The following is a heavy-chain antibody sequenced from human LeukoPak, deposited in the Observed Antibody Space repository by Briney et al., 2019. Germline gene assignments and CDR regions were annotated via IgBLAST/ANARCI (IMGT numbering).Heavy chain of an antibody. V-gene: IGHV3-21*01. CDR3: ARDRVAVAPPEFDY. J-gene: IGHJ4*02. CDR1: GFSVRTNF. D-gene: IGHD6-19*01. Sequence: GGSLRLSCAVSGFSVRTNFMSWVRQAPGKGLEWVSSISSSSSSYIYYADSVKGRFTISRDNAKNSLYLQMNSLRAEDTAVYYCARDRVAVAPPEFDYWGQGTLVTVSS. CDR2: ISSSSSSYI.